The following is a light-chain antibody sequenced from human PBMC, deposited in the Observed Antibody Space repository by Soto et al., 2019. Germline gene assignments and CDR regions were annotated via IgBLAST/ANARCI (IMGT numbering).Light chain of an antibody. V-gene: IGKV2-28*01. CDR1: QSLLQSNGYNY. J-gene: IGKJ2*01. CDR3: MQALQTPYT. CDR2: LGC. Sequence: DIVMTQSPLSLPVTPGEPASISCRSSQSLLQSNGYNYLDWYLQKPGQSPQLLIYLGCNRASGVTDRFSGSGSGTDFTLKISRVEAEDVGVYYCMQALQTPYTFGQGTKLEIK.